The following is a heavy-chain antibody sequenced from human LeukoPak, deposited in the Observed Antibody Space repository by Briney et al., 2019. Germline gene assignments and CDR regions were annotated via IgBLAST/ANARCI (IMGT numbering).Heavy chain of an antibody. CDR1: GGSISSYY. CDR3: ARARGATIFQSAFDI. CDR2: IYNSGST. Sequence: PSETLSLTCTVSGGSISSYYWSWIRQPPGKGLEWIGYIYNSGSTNYNSSLKSRVTISADTSKNQFSLKLSSVTAADTAVYYCARARGATIFQSAFDIWGQGAMVTVSS. V-gene: IGHV4-59*01. J-gene: IGHJ3*02. D-gene: IGHD5-24*01.